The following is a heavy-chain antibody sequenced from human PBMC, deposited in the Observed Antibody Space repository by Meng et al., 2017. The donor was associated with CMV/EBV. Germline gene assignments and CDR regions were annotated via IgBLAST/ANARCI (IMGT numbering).Heavy chain of an antibody. D-gene: IGHD6-13*01. CDR1: GGSISSYF. V-gene: IGHV4-59*01. Sequence: GSLRLSCTVSGGSISSYFWSWVRQPPGKGLEWIGYIYDIGSTNYNPSLKSRVTISVDTSENQFSLKLSSVTAADTAVYYCARDRVIAAHGTYYYYGMDVWGQGTTVTVSS. CDR3: ARDRVIAAHGTYYYYGMDV. J-gene: IGHJ6*02. CDR2: IYDIGST.